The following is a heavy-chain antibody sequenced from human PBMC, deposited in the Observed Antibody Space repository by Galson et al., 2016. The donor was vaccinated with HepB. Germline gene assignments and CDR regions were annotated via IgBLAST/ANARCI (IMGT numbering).Heavy chain of an antibody. V-gene: IGHV3-21*01. CDR3: ARDPSGGLDY. D-gene: IGHD1-26*01. CDR1: GYTFSSYG. J-gene: IGHJ4*02. CDR2: ISSYSGNK. Sequence: SLRLSCEASGYTFSSYGMNWVRQAPGKGLEWVACISSYSGNKFYAESVQGRFTMTTDNATNTVYMEMNSLRSEDTAVYYCARDPSGGLDYWGQGTLVTVSS.